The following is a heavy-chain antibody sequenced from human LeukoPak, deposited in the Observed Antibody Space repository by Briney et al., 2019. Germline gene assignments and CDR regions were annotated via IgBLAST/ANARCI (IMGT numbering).Heavy chain of an antibody. CDR2: ISGSGGST. CDR1: GFTLSSYA. J-gene: IGHJ4*02. V-gene: IGHV3-23*01. CDR3: AKDTEYYGSGRPD. D-gene: IGHD3-10*01. Sequence: GGSLILSCAASGFTLSSYAMSWVRQAPGKGLEWVSAISGSGGSTYYADSVKGGFTISRDNSKNTLYLQMNSLRTEDTAVYYCAKDTEYYGSGRPDWGQGTLVTVSS.